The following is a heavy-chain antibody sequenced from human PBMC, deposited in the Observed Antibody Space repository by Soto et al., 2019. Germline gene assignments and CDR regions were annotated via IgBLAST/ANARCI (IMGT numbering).Heavy chain of an antibody. Sequence: HPGGSLRLSCAASGFSFNKYAMHWVRQAPGTGLEYVSGISDTGGSTSHADSVKGRFTISRDNSKDTMYLQMNSLRVEDTAVYKCAKDWDLLRAFDPWGQGTMVTVSS. J-gene: IGHJ3*01. CDR3: AKDWDLLRAFDP. V-gene: IGHV3-64*04. D-gene: IGHD1-26*01. CDR2: ISDTGGST. CDR1: GFSFNKYA.